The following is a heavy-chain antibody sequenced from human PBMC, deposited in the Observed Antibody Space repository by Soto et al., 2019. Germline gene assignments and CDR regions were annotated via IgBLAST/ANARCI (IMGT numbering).Heavy chain of an antibody. V-gene: IGHV3-23*01. Sequence: GGSLRLSCAASGFTFSSYAMSWVRQAPGKGLEWVSAISGSGGSTYYADSVKGRFTISRDNAKNTLYLQMNSLRAEDTAVYYCARGTYYDILTGQTLLDYWGEGTLVTVSS. J-gene: IGHJ4*02. D-gene: IGHD3-9*01. CDR2: ISGSGGST. CDR3: ARGTYYDILTGQTLLDY. CDR1: GFTFSSYA.